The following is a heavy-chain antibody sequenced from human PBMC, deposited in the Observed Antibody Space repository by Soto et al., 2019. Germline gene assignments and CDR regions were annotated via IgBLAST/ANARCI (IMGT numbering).Heavy chain of an antibody. Sequence: GALRLSCAVSGFPFRTYGFHWVRQPPGKGLEWVAVIVSDGSDKYHADSVEGRFTLSRDNSKDTLYLQMNSLRAEDTAVYYCARDDAFGNENGFDIWGQGTMVTVSS. J-gene: IGHJ3*02. CDR2: IVSDGSDK. CDR3: ARDDAFGNENGFDI. CDR1: GFPFRTYG. V-gene: IGHV3-33*01. D-gene: IGHD1-1*01.